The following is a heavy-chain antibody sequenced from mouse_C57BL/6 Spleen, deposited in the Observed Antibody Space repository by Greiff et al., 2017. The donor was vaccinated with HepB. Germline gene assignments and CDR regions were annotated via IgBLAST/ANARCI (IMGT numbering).Heavy chain of an antibody. J-gene: IGHJ1*03. CDR3: ARPPIYDDYGYWYFDV. Sequence: VQLQQSDAELVKPGASVKISCKVSGYTFTDHPIHWMKQRPEQGLEWIGYIYPRDGSTKYNEKFKGKATLTSDKSSSTTYMQLNSLTSADSAVYFGARPPIYDDYGYWYFDVWGTGTTATVSS. V-gene: IGHV1-78*01. CDR1: GYTFTDHP. CDR2: IYPRDGST. D-gene: IGHD2-4*01.